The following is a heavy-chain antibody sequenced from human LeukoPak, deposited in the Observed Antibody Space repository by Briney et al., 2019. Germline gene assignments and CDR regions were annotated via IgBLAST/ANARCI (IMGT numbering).Heavy chain of an antibody. V-gene: IGHV1-8*03. CDR1: GYTFTSYD. Sequence: ASVKVSCKASGYTFTSYDINWVRQATGQGLEWMGWMNPNSGNTGYAQQFQGRVTITCNTSISTAYMELSSLRSDDTAVYYCARTEHYGSGSYYKGWFDPWGQGTLVTVSS. CDR2: MNPNSGNT. D-gene: IGHD3-10*01. J-gene: IGHJ5*02. CDR3: ARTEHYGSGSYYKGWFDP.